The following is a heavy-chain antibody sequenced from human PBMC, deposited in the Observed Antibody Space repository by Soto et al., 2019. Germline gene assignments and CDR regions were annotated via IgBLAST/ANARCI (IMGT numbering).Heavy chain of an antibody. J-gene: IGHJ4*02. V-gene: IGHV1-18*01. CDR3: ARRAELERTVTDFDY. CDR1: GYTFTSYG. Sequence: ASVKVSCKASGYTFTSYGISWVRQAPGQGLEWMGWISAYNGNTNYAQKLQGRVTMTTDTSTSTAYMELRSLRSDDTAVYYCARRAELERTVTDFDYWGQGTLVTVSS. D-gene: IGHD1-1*01. CDR2: ISAYNGNT.